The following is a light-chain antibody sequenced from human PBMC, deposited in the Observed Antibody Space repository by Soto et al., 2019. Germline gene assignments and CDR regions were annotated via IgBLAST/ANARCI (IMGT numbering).Light chain of an antibody. V-gene: IGLV2-23*03. CDR3: CSYAGSSIFVGHWV. J-gene: IGLJ3*02. Sequence: QSALTQPASVSGSPGQSITISCTGTSSDVGSYNLVSWYQQHPGKAPKLMIYEGSKRPSGVSNRFSGSKSGNTASLTISGLQAEDEAYYYCCSYAGSSIFVGHWVFGGGTQLTVL. CDR2: EGS. CDR1: SSDVGSYNL.